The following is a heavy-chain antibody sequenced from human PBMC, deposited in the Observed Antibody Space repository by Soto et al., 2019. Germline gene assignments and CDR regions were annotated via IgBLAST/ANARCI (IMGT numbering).Heavy chain of an antibody. CDR1: GFTFSSYA. D-gene: IGHD6-6*01. CDR3: AKDLAYSSSRFGFDP. CDR2: ISGSGGST. Sequence: EVQLLESGGGLVQPGGSLRHSCAASGFTFSSYAMSWVRQAPGKGLEWVSAISGSGGSTYYADSVKGRFTISRDNSKNTLYPQMNSLRAEDTAVYYCAKDLAYSSSRFGFDPWGQGTLVTVSS. V-gene: IGHV3-23*01. J-gene: IGHJ5*02.